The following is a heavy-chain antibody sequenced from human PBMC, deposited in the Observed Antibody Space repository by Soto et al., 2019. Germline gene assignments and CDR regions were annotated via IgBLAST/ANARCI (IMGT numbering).Heavy chain of an antibody. CDR3: AKSPNYYDSSGYFDY. J-gene: IGHJ4*02. D-gene: IGHD3-22*01. CDR1: GFTFSSYA. CDR2: ISGSGGST. Sequence: SLRLSCAASGFTFSSYAMSWVRQAPGKGLEWVSAISGSGGSTYYADSVKGRFTISRDSSKNTLYLQMNSLRAEDTAVYYCAKSPNYYDSSGYFDYWGQGTMVTVYS. V-gene: IGHV3-23*01.